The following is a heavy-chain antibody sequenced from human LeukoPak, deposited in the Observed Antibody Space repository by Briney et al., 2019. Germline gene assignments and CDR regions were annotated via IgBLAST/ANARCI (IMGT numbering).Heavy chain of an antibody. D-gene: IGHD1-26*01. V-gene: IGHV3-21*01. CDR3: ARDLVGATTVY. Sequence: GGSLRLSCAASGFTFSSYSMNWVRQAPGKGLEWVSSISSSSSYIYYADSVKGRFTIPRDNAKNSLYLQMNSLRAEDTAVYYCARDLVGATTVYWGQGTLVTVSS. CDR2: ISSSSSYI. J-gene: IGHJ4*02. CDR1: GFTFSSYS.